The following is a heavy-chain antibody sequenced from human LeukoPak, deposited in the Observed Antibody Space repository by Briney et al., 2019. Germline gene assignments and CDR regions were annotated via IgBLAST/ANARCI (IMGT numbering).Heavy chain of an antibody. CDR3: ASDYDSSGYYYYFDY. CDR1: GFTFSSYW. D-gene: IGHD3-22*01. V-gene: IGHV3-7*01. J-gene: IGHJ4*02. Sequence: GGSLRLSCAASGFTFSSYWMSWVRQAPGKGLEWVANIKQDGSEKYYVDSVKGRFTISRDNAKNSLYLQMNSLRAEDTAVYYCASDYDSSGYYYYFDYWGQGTLVTVSS. CDR2: IKQDGSEK.